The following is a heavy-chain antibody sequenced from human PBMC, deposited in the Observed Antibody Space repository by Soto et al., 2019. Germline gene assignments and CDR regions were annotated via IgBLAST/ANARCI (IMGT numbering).Heavy chain of an antibody. CDR1: GGSIISYH. D-gene: IGHD1-7*01. CDR3: ARESGDNWDYEAY. CDR2: IYTSGNT. V-gene: IGHV4-4*07. Sequence: SETLSLTCTVSGGSIISYHWSWIRQSAGKGLEWIGRIYTSGNTHYNPSPKSRVTVSIDTSKNQFFLTVNSVTAADSAVYYCARESGDNWDYEAYWGQGTPVTVSS. J-gene: IGHJ4*02.